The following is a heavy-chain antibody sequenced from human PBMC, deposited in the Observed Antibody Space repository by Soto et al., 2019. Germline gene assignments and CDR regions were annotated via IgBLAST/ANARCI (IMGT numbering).Heavy chain of an antibody. CDR1: GFTFSSYG. J-gene: IGHJ6*02. Sequence: GGSLRLSCAASGFTFSSYGMHWVRQAPGKGPEWVAVISYDGSNKYYADSVKGRFTISRDNSKNTLYLQMNSLRAEDTAVYYCAKEDYFGSSGWNYYYYYGMDVWGQGTTVTVSS. V-gene: IGHV3-30*18. CDR2: ISYDGSNK. CDR3: AKEDYFGSSGWNYYYYYGMDV. D-gene: IGHD6-19*01.